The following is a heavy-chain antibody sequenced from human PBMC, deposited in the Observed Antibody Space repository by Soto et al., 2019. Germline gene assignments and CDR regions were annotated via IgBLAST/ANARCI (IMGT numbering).Heavy chain of an antibody. D-gene: IGHD2-15*01. V-gene: IGHV3-48*01. CDR3: AREVVVVVAATTNYYYYYMEV. J-gene: IGHJ6*03. Sequence: PGGSLRLSCAASGFTFSSYSMNWVRQAPGKGLEWVSYISSSSSTIYYADSVKGRFTISRDNAKNSLYLQMNSLRAEDTAVYYCAREVVVVVAATTNYYYYYMEVWGKGTTVTVSS. CDR2: ISSSSSTI. CDR1: GFTFSSYS.